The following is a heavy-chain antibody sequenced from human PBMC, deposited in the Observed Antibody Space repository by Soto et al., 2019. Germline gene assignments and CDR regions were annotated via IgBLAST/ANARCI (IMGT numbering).Heavy chain of an antibody. Sequence: GGSLRLSCEASGFTFSGYAMSWVRQAPGRRLEWISAVTGGGDDTYYADYVKGRFTISRDNSRNTLYLQMSSLRYEDTALYYCTRGGAIVVVTAPFDLWGQGTLVTVSS. CDR1: GFTFSGYA. V-gene: IGHV3-23*01. CDR2: VTGGGDDT. D-gene: IGHD2-21*02. J-gene: IGHJ5*02. CDR3: TRGGAIVVVTAPFDL.